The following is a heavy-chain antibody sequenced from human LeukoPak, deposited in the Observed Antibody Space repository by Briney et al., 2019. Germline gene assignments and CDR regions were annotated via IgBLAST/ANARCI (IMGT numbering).Heavy chain of an antibody. D-gene: IGHD5-12*01. CDR1: GYRFPSYW. Sequence: GESLKIPCKGSGYRFPSYWIAWVRQIPGKGVEGMGIIYPGYSDTRYSPSFQGQVTISADKSISTAYLQWSSLKASETAMYYCARLEGYSGYDYVFLDYWGQGTLVTVSS. V-gene: IGHV5-51*01. CDR2: IYPGYSDT. J-gene: IGHJ4*02. CDR3: ARLEGYSGYDYVFLDY.